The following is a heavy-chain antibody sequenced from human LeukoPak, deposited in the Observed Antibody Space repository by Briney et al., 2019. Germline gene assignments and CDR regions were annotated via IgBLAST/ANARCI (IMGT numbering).Heavy chain of an antibody. CDR3: AKVDYGDSGIFDY. CDR1: GFTFSSYG. D-gene: IGHD4-17*01. V-gene: IGHV3-30*18. Sequence: GRSLRLSCAASGFTFSSYGMHWVRQAPGKGLEWVAVISYDGSNKYYADSVKGRFTISRDNSKNALYLQMNSLRAEDTAVYYCAKVDYGDSGIFDYSGQGTLVTVSS. CDR2: ISYDGSNK. J-gene: IGHJ4*02.